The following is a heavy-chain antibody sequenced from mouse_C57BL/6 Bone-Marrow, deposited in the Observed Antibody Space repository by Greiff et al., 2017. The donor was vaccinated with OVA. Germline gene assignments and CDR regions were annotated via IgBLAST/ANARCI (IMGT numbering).Heavy chain of an antibody. D-gene: IGHD3-3*01. CDR2: ILPGSGCT. CDR1: GYTFTGYW. Sequence: VQLQQSGAELMKPGASVKLSCKATGYTFTGYWIEWVKQRPGHGLEWIGEILPGSGCTNYNEKFKGKATFTADTASNTAYIQHSSLTTQDSANYYCASRAEAGYAYWGQGTLVTVSA. CDR3: ASRAEAGYAY. V-gene: IGHV1-9*01. J-gene: IGHJ3*01.